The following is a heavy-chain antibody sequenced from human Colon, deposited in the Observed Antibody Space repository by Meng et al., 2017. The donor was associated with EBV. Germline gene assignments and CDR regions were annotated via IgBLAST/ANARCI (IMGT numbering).Heavy chain of an antibody. CDR2: IHPSGSI. CDR1: GGALFDYY. CDR3: SRGVDSYKLGNL. Sequence: QVQLQKWGAGLLKPSEALSLTWVVYGGALFDYYCSWIRQSPGRGLEWIGEIHPSGSIFYNPSLQSRVTISVDTSKNQFSLNLNSVTAADTAVYFCSRGVDSYKLGNLWGRGTLVTVSS. V-gene: IGHV4-34*02. D-gene: IGHD7-27*01. J-gene: IGHJ2*01.